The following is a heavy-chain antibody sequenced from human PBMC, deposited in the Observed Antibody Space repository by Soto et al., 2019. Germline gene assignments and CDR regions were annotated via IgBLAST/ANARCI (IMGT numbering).Heavy chain of an antibody. V-gene: IGHV4-39*01. Sequence: SETLSLTCIVSGGPLSSSSYYWGWIRQPPAKGQEWIGNIYYSGSTYYNPSLKSRVTISVDTSKNQFSLKLSSVTAADTDVYYCASLFWGVVEMAHKGFWYWGQGT. CDR3: ASLFWGVVEMAHKGFWY. CDR1: GGPLSSSSYY. CDR2: IYYSGST. D-gene: IGHD3-16*01. J-gene: IGHJ4*02.